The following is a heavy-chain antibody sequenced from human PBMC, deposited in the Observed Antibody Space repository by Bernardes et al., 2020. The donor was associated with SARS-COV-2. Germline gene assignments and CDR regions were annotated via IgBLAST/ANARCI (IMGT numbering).Heavy chain of an antibody. D-gene: IGHD3-10*01. CDR3: ARDRFAGGVNWFDP. CDR1: GYTFTSYG. J-gene: IGHJ5*02. V-gene: IGHV1-18*01. CDR2: ISAYNGNT. Sequence: ASVKVSCKASGYTFTSYGISWVRQAPGQGLEWMGWISAYNGNTNYAQKLQGRVTMTTDTSTSTAYMELRSLRSDDTAMYYCARDRFAGGVNWFDPWGQGTLVTVSS.